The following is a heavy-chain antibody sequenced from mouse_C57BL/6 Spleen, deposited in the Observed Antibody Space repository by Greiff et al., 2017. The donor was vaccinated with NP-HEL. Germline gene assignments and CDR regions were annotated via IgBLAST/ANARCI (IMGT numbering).Heavy chain of an antibody. Sequence: QVQLQQPGAELVMPGASVKLSCKASGYTFTSYWMHWVKQRPGQGLEWIGEIDPSDSYTNYNQKFKGKSTLTVDKSSSTAYMQLSSLTSEDSAVEYCARGRSTMAMDYWGQGTSVTVSS. CDR1: GYTFTSYW. J-gene: IGHJ4*01. D-gene: IGHD2-1*01. CDR3: ARGRSTMAMDY. V-gene: IGHV1-69*01. CDR2: IDPSDSYT.